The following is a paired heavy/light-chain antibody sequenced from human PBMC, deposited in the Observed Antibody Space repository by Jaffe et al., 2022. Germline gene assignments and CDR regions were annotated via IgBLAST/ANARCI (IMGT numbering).Heavy chain of an antibody. CDR1: GFTVSSNY. D-gene: IGHD2-21*02. V-gene: IGHV3-66*02. J-gene: IGHJ6*03. Sequence: EVQLVESGGGLVQPGGSLRLSCAASGFTVSSNYMSWVRQAPGKGLEWVSVIYSGGSTYYADSVKGRFTISRDNSKNTLYLQMNSLRAEDTAVYYCARDQVVVTAMVYYYYYMDVWGKGTTVTVSS. CDR2: IYSGGST. CDR3: ARDQVVVTAMVYYYYYMDV.
Light chain of an antibody. V-gene: IGKV2-29*02. Sequence: DIVMTQTPLSLSVTPGQPASISCKSSQSLLHSDGKTYLYWYLQKPGQSPQLLIYEVSSRFSGVPDRFSGSGSGTDFTLKISRVEAEDVGVYYCMQGIHLRTFGQGTKVEIK. CDR1: QSLLHSDGKTY. J-gene: IGKJ1*01. CDR3: MQGIHLRT. CDR2: EVS.